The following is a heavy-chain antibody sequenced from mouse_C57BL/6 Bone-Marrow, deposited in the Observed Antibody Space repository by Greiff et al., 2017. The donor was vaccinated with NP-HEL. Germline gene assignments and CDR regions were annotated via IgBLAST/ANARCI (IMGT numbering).Heavy chain of an antibody. CDR2: IYPGSGST. J-gene: IGHJ3*01. D-gene: IGHD2-3*01. V-gene: IGHV1-55*01. CDR1: GYTFTSYW. Sequence: QVQLQQPGAELVKPGASVKMSCKASGYTFTSYWITWVKQRPGQGLEWIGDIYPGSGSTNYNEKFKSKATLTVDTSSSTTYMQLSSLTSEDYAVYYCERQAIYDGYYVFAYWGKGTLVTVSA. CDR3: ERQAIYDGYYVFAY.